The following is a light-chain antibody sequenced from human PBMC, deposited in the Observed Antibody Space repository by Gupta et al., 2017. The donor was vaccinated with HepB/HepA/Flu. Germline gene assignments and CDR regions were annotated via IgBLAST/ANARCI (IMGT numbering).Light chain of an antibody. CDR1: QSVSSY. CDR2: DAS. J-gene: IGKJ4*01. CDR3: QQSSNSLT. Sequence: EIVLTQSPATLSLSPGERATLSCRASQSVSSYLAWYQQKPGQAPRLLIYDASNRATGIPDRFSGSGSGTDFTLTSSSREPEDFAVYYGQQSSNSLTFGGGTKVEIK. V-gene: IGKV3-11*01.